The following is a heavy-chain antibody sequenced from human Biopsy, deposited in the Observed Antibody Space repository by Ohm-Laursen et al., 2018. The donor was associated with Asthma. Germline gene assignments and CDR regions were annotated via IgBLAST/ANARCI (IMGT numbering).Heavy chain of an antibody. J-gene: IGHJ6*02. CDR3: ARGYSGSDRIVYYYSGLEV. D-gene: IGHD5-12*01. CDR2: LIPVLGTP. CDR1: GDSFSNYA. V-gene: IGHV1-69*13. Sequence: SVTVSCKASGDSFSNYAISWVRQAPGQGLEWIGGLIPVLGTPDHAQMLEGRVTITADESTSTAYMELSSLSSEDTAVYYCARGYSGSDRIVYYYSGLEVWGQGTTVTVSS.